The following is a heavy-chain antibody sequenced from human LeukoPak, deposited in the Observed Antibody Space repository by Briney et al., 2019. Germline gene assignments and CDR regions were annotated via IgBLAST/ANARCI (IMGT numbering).Heavy chain of an antibody. CDR2: ISAGGDSP. CDR1: GFTFSSYA. V-gene: IGHV3-23*01. J-gene: IGHJ4*02. D-gene: IGHD2-2*01. Sequence: GGSLRLSCAASGFTFSSYAMSWVRQAPGQGLEWVSAISAGGDSPYYADSVEGRFSISRDNSKNTLYLQMNSLRAGDTAVYYCAKSRYCSSISCHDFDYWGQGTLVTVSS. CDR3: AKSRYCSSISCHDFDY.